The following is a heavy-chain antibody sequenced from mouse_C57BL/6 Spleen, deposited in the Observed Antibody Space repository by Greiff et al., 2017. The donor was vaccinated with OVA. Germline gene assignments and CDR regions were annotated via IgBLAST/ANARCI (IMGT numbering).Heavy chain of an antibody. Sequence: DAGGGLVQPKGSLKLSCAASGFTFNTYAMHWVRQAPGKGLEWVARIRSKSSNYATYYADSVKDRFTISRDDSQSMLYLQMNNLKTEDTAMYYCVRGNYYGSSYAMDYWGQGTSVTVSS. J-gene: IGHJ4*01. CDR2: IRSKSSNYAT. CDR1: GFTFNTYA. CDR3: VRGNYYGSSYAMDY. D-gene: IGHD1-1*01. V-gene: IGHV10-3*01.